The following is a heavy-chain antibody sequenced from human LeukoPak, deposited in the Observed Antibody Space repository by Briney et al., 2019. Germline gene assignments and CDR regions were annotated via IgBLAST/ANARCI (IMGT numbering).Heavy chain of an antibody. CDR3: ARDYGDYYYGMDV. V-gene: IGHV5-51*01. CDR2: IYPGDSDT. Sequence: GESLKISCKGSGYSFTSYWIGWVRQMPGKGLEWMGIIYPGDSDTRYSPSFQGQVTISADKSISTAYLQWSSPKASDTAMYYCARDYGDYYYGMDVWGQGTTVTVSS. D-gene: IGHD4-17*01. CDR1: GYSFTSYW. J-gene: IGHJ6*02.